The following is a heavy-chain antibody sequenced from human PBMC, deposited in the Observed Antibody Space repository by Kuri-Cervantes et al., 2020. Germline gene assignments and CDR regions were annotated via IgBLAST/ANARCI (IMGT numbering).Heavy chain of an antibody. CDR2: IWYDGSNK. CDR3: ARDYDSYGNLDY. D-gene: IGHD3-22*01. CDR1: GFTFSSYS. Sequence: GESLKISCAASGFTFSSYSMNWVRQAPGKGLEWVAVIWYDGSNKYYADSVKGRFTISRDNSKDTLFLQMHGLRVEDTAIYYCARDYDSYGNLDYWGQGTRVTVSS. J-gene: IGHJ4*02. V-gene: IGHV3-33*08.